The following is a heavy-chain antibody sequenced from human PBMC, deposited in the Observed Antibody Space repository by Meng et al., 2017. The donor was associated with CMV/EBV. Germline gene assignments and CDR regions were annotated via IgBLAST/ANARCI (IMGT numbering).Heavy chain of an antibody. J-gene: IGHJ3*02. CDR3: ARDKVVPAAIGYAFDI. CDR2: INPSGGST. D-gene: IGHD2-2*02. V-gene: IGHV1-46*01. CDR1: GYTFTSYY. Sequence: ASVKVSCKASGYTFTSYYMHWVRQAPGQGLEWMGIINPSGGSTSYAQKFQGRVTMTRDTSTSTVYTELSSLRSEDTAVYYCARDKVVPAAIGYAFDIWGQGTMVTVSS.